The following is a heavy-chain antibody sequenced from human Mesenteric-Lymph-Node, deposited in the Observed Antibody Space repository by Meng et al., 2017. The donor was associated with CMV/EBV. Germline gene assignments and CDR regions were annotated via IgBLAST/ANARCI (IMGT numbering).Heavy chain of an antibody. J-gene: IGHJ6*02. CDR2: IYYSGST. Sequence: GSLRLSCTVSGGSISSYYWSWIRQPPGKGLEWVGYIYYSGSTNYNPSLKSRVTISVDTSKNQFSLKLSPVTAADTAVYYCARDHRGYCSSTSCYKRGYYYYGMDVWGQGTTVTVSS. CDR1: GGSISSYY. V-gene: IGHV4-59*01. D-gene: IGHD2-2*02. CDR3: ARDHRGYCSSTSCYKRGYYYYGMDV.